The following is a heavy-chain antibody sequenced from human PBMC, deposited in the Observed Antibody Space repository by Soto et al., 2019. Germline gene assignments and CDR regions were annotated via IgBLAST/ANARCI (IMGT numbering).Heavy chain of an antibody. Sequence: PGGSLRLSCAASGFTFSSYAMTWVRQAPGKGLEWVSGISGSGATTSYADSVKGRFTVSRDNSKNTLYLQMNSLRVEDTVVYHCAKLRYFDWSAYNWFEYWGQGTPVTVSS. V-gene: IGHV3-23*01. CDR2: ISGSGATT. J-gene: IGHJ5*01. CDR3: AKLRYFDWSAYNWFEY. CDR1: GFTFSSYA. D-gene: IGHD3-9*01.